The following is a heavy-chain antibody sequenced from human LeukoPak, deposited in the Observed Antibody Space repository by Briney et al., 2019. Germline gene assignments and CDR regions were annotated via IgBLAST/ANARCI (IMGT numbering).Heavy chain of an antibody. D-gene: IGHD1-26*01. CDR3: ARAGVGSYSFDY. V-gene: IGHV6-1*01. CDR1: GDSVSSNSAA. Sequence: SQALSLTFAISGDSVSSNSAAWNWLRQSPSRGLEWLGRTYYRSKWYNDYAVSVKSRITINPDTSKNQFSLQLNSVTPEDTAVYYCARAGVGSYSFDYWGQGTLVTVSS. J-gene: IGHJ4*02. CDR2: TYYRSKWYN.